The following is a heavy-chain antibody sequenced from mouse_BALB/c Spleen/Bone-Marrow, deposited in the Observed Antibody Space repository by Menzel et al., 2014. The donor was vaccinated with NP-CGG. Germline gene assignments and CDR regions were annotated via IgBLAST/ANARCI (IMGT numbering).Heavy chain of an antibody. D-gene: IGHD2-4*01. Sequence: VHVKQSGGGLVQPGDSLRLSCATSGFTFTDYYMNWVRQPPGKALEWLGFIRNKANGYTTEYSASVKGQFTISRDNSQSILYLQMNTLRAEDSATYYCARDRGLTYFDYWGQGTTLTVSS. CDR3: ARDRGLTYFDY. CDR1: GFTFTDYY. CDR2: IRNKANGYTT. J-gene: IGHJ2*01. V-gene: IGHV7-3*02.